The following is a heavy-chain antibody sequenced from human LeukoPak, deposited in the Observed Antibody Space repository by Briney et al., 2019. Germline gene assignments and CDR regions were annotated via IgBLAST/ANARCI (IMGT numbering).Heavy chain of an antibody. V-gene: IGHV3-74*01. CDR1: GLTSTNYW. CDR3: ARRYGGVDY. Sequence: SGGSLRLSCAASGLTSTNYWMHWVRQVPGKGLVWVSRIKLDENTAYYADFVKGRFTISRDDAKTTVYLQMNSLRAEDSAVYYCARRYGGVDYWGQGTLVTVSS. J-gene: IGHJ4*02. D-gene: IGHD4-23*01. CDR2: IKLDENTA.